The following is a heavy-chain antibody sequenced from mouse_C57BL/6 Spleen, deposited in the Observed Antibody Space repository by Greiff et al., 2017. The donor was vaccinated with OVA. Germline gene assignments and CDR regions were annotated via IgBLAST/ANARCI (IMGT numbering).Heavy chain of an antibody. CDR1: GYTFTSYW. D-gene: IGHD1-1*01. J-gene: IGHJ3*01. Sequence: QVQLQQSGAELVKPGASVKLSCKASGYTFTSYWMHWVKQRPGQGLEWIGMIHPNSGSTNYNEKFKSKATLTVDKSSSTAYMQLSSLTSEDSAVYYCARGGSYGSRFAYWGQGTLVTVSA. CDR3: ARGGSYGSRFAY. V-gene: IGHV1-64*01. CDR2: IHPNSGST.